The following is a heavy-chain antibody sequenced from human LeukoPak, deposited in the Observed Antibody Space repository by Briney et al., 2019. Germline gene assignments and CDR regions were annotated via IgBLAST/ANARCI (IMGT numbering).Heavy chain of an antibody. CDR1: GFTFDDFA. CDR3: ARSYGDYFPFDY. D-gene: IGHD4-17*01. CDR2: ISWNSGSI. V-gene: IGHV3-9*01. J-gene: IGHJ4*02. Sequence: PGGSLRLSCAASGFTFDDFAMHWVRQAPGKGLEWVSGISWNSGSIGYADSVKGRFTISRDNAKNSLYLQMNSLRAEDTAVYYCARSYGDYFPFDYWGQGTLVTVSS.